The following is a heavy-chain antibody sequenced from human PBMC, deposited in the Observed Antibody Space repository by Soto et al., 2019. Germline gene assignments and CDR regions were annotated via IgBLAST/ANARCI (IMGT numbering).Heavy chain of an antibody. CDR2: IYYSGST. CDR3: ARRRGRYFDWPHIYDYYMDV. D-gene: IGHD3-9*01. V-gene: IGHV4-59*08. Sequence: SETLSLTCTVSGGSISSDYWSWIRQPPGKGLEWIGYIYYSGSTNYNPSLKSRVTISVDTSKNQFSLKLSSVTAADTAVYYCARRRGRYFDWPHIYDYYMDVWGKGTTVTVSS. J-gene: IGHJ6*03. CDR1: GGSISSDY.